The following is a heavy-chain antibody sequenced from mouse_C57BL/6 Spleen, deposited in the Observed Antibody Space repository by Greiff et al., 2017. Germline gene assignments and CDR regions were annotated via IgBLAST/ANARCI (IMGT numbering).Heavy chain of an antibody. D-gene: IGHD1-1*01. V-gene: IGHV5-17*01. CDR1: GFTFSDYG. CDR2: ISSGSSTI. Sequence: EVKLMESGGGLVKPGGSLKLSCAASGFTFSDYGMHWVRQAPEKGLGWVAYISSGSSTIYYADTVKGRFTISRDNAKNTLFLQMTSLRSEDTAMYYCARDYGSSYYFDYWGQGTTLTVSS. J-gene: IGHJ2*01. CDR3: ARDYGSSYYFDY.